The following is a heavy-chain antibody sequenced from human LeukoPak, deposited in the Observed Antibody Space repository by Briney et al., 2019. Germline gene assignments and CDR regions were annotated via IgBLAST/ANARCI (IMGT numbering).Heavy chain of an antibody. D-gene: IGHD6-25*01. CDR1: GGSISSGSYY. CDR2: IYYSGST. J-gene: IGHJ4*02. V-gene: IGHV4-39*01. Sequence: SETLSLTCTVSGGSISSGSYYWGWIRQPPGKGLEWIGSIYYSGSTYYNPSLKSRVTISVDTSKNQFSLKLSSVTAADTAVYYCARQSAGDYWGQGTLVTVSS. CDR3: ARQSAGDY.